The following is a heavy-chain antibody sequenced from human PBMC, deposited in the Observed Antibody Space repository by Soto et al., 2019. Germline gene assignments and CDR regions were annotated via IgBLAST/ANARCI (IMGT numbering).Heavy chain of an antibody. Sequence: QVQLVASGGGVVHLGKSLTLSCAASGFTFNRHAIHWVRQSPGKGLEWVTVISRDGNNKYSADSVKGRFTISRDNAKNTVILQMNSLRREDTAIYYCARSSSGAVADSFDYWGQGTPVTVSS. CDR1: GFTFNRHA. CDR2: ISRDGNNK. D-gene: IGHD3-22*01. CDR3: ARSSSGAVADSFDY. J-gene: IGHJ4*02. V-gene: IGHV3-30-3*01.